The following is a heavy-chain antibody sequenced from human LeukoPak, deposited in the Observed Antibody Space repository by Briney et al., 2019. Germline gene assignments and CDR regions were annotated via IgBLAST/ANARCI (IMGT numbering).Heavy chain of an antibody. CDR2: IYYSGST. V-gene: IGHV4-59*01. CDR3: AKGGSSSWDYFDH. CDR1: GGSISSYY. D-gene: IGHD6-13*01. J-gene: IGHJ4*02. Sequence: SETLSLTCTVSGGSISSYYWSWIRQPPGKGLEWIGYIYYSGSTNYNPSLKSRVTISVDTSKNQFSLKLSSVTAADTAVYYCAKGGSSSWDYFDHWGQGTLVTVSS.